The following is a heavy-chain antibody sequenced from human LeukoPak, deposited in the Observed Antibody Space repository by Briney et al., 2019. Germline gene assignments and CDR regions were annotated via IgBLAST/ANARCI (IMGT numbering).Heavy chain of an antibody. CDR3: ARIGYSSSSLDY. CDR2: IKQDGSQK. Sequence: GGSLRLSCAASGFTFSSYGMHWVRQAPGRGREGGANIKQDGSQKYYVDSVKGRFTISRDNAENSLYLQMNSLRAEDTAVYYCARIGYSSSSLDYWGQGTLVTVSS. D-gene: IGHD6-6*01. CDR1: GFTFSSYG. J-gene: IGHJ4*02. V-gene: IGHV3-7*01.